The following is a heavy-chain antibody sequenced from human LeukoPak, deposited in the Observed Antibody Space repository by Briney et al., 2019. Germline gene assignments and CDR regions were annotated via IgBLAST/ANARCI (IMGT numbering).Heavy chain of an antibody. CDR2: STNSGST. CDR1: GGSFSGHY. D-gene: IGHD2-2*01. J-gene: IGHJ4*02. Sequence: SETLSLTCAVYGGSFSGHYWTWIRQAPGKGLEWIGESTNSGSTNYNPSLKSRVTISVDTSKKQFSLKLTSMTAADTAVYHCARGRTGAAALDFWGPGTLVTVSS. CDR3: ARGRTGAAALDF. V-gene: IGHV4-34*01.